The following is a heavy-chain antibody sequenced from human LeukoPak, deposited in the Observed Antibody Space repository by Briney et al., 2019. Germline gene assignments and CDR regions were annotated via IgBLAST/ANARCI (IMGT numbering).Heavy chain of an antibody. V-gene: IGHV3-30-3*01. Sequence: GGSLRLSCAASGFTFSSYAMHWVRQAPGKGLEWVAVISYDGSNKYYADSVKGRFTISRDNSKNTLYLQMNSLRAEDTAVYHCARVFRGYSYGYDAFDIWGQGTMVTVSS. D-gene: IGHD5-18*01. CDR3: ARVFRGYSYGYDAFDI. CDR2: ISYDGSNK. CDR1: GFTFSSYA. J-gene: IGHJ3*02.